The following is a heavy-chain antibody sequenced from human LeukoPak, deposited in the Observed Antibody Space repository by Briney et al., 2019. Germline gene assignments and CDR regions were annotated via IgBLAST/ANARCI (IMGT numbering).Heavy chain of an antibody. CDR3: TTDQFGYSGYKPFDY. CDR2: IKSKTDGGTT. Sequence: GGSLRLSCAASGFIFNNAWMSWVRQAPGKGLEWVGRIKSKTDGGTTDYAAPVKGRFIISRDDSKNTLYLQMNSLKTEDTAVYYCTTDQFGYSGYKPFDYWGQGTLVTVSS. V-gene: IGHV3-15*01. D-gene: IGHD5-12*01. CDR1: GFIFNNAW. J-gene: IGHJ4*02.